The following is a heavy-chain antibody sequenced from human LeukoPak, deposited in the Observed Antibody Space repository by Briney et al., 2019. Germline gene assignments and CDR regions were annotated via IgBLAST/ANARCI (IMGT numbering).Heavy chain of an antibody. D-gene: IGHD5-24*01. J-gene: IGHJ3*02. CDR2: INHSGST. CDR3: ARRGGSPKRRAFDI. Sequence: PSETLSLTCAVYGGSFSGYYWSWIRQPPGKGLEWIGEINHSGSTNYNPSLKSRVTISVDTSKNQFSLKLSSVTAADTAVYYCARRGGSPKRRAFDIWGQGTMVTVSS. CDR1: GGSFSGYY. V-gene: IGHV4-34*01.